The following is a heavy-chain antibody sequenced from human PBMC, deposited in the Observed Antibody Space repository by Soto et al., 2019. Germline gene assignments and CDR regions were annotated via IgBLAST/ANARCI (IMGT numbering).Heavy chain of an antibody. D-gene: IGHD2-15*01. CDR3: TVVATTFHY. CDR2: IRAKTYGGTA. Sequence: GGSLRLSCTTSGFTFGDHAMSWFRQAPGKGLEWVGFIRAKTYGGTAEYAASVKGRFTISRDDSKSIAYLQMNSLKTEDTAVYYCTVVATTFHYWGQGTLVTVSS. J-gene: IGHJ4*02. CDR1: GFTFGDHA. V-gene: IGHV3-49*03.